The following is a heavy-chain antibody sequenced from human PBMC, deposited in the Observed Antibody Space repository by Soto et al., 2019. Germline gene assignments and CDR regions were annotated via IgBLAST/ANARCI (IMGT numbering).Heavy chain of an antibody. D-gene: IGHD3-10*01. CDR3: ARRLRPSGNSWDYGAFDI. CDR2: IYWDDDK. V-gene: IGHV2-5*02. Sequence: QITLQESAPVLVRPTETLMLTFTYSGFSRSTSGVCVGWVRQPPGNALEWLAVIYWDDDKRYMPSLQNRLTITRDTSSNQVFRARTHMLPMDPGTYYCARRLRPSGNSWDYGAFDIWGHGTVVAVS. CDR1: GFSRSTSGVC. J-gene: IGHJ3*02.